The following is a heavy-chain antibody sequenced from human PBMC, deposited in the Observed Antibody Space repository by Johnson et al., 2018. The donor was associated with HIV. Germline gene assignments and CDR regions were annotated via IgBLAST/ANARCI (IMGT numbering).Heavy chain of an antibody. D-gene: IGHD4-17*01. CDR2: ISYDGNNK. V-gene: IGHV3-30*14. CDR1: GFTFSSYA. J-gene: IGHJ3*02. Sequence: QVQLVESGGGVVQPGRSLRLSCAASGFTFSSYAMHWVRQAPGKGLEWVAVISYDGNNKYYADSVKGRFTISRDQSNNKLDLQMNSLRAEETAVYYCARTAMTPVSSSPDAFDIWGQGTMVTVSS. CDR3: ARTAMTPVSSSPDAFDI.